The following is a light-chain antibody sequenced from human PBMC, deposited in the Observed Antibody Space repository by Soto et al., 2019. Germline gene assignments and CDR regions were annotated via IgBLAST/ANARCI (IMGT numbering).Light chain of an antibody. V-gene: IGLV1-40*01. CDR2: GNS. J-gene: IGLJ1*01. Sequence: QSVLTQPPSVSGAPGQRVTNSCTGSSSNIGAGYDVHWYQQLPGTAPKLLIYGNSNRPSGVPDRFSGSKSGTSASLAITGLQAEDEADYYCQSYDSSLSGYVFGTGTQLTVL. CDR1: SSNIGAGYD. CDR3: QSYDSSLSGYV.